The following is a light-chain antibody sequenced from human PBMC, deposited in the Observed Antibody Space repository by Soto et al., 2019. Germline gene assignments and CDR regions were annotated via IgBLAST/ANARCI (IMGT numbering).Light chain of an antibody. CDR3: QSYDKYFNWL. CDR2: ENT. J-gene: IGLJ3*02. Sequence: QSVLTQPPSVSGAPGQRVTISCTGSGSNIGAGYDVHWYQHIAGTAPRLVIYENTKRPAGVPDRFSASKAGASASLAIAGLQVDDEAEYYCQSYDKYFNWLFGGGTKVTVL. V-gene: IGLV1-40*01. CDR1: GSNIGAGYD.